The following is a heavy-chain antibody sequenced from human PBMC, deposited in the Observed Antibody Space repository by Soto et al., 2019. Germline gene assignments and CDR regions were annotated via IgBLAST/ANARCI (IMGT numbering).Heavy chain of an antibody. D-gene: IGHD6-13*01. CDR2: ISYDGSNK. CDR1: GFTFSSYG. CDR3: AKGAAAGTYYYYYGMDV. V-gene: IGHV3-30*18. J-gene: IGHJ6*02. Sequence: GGSLRLSCAASGFTFSSYGMHWVRQAPGKGLEWVAVISYDGSNKYYADSVKGRFTISRDNSKNTLYLQMNSLRAEDTAVYYCAKGAAAGTYYYYYGMDVWGQGTTVTVSS.